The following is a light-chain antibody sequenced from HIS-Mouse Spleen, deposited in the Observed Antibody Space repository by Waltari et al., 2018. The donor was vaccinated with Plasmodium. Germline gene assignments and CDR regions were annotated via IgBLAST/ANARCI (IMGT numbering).Light chain of an antibody. CDR3: QQYYSYPFT. Sequence: AIRMTQSPSSFSASTGDRVTITCRASQGISSSLAWYQQKPGKAPKLLIYAASTLQSGVPSRFSGSGSGTDFTLTISCLQSEDLATYYCQQYYSYPFTFGPGTKVDIK. CDR1: QGISSS. J-gene: IGKJ3*01. CDR2: AAS. V-gene: IGKV1-8*01.